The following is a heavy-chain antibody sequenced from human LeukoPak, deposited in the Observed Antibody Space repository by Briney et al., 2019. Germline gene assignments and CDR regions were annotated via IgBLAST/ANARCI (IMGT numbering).Heavy chain of an antibody. J-gene: IGHJ4*02. Sequence: GGSLRLSCAASGFTFSSYAMHWVRQAPGKGLEWVAVISYDGSNKYYADSVKGRFTISRDNSKNTLYLQMNSLRAEDTAVYYCARAPGRSTMIVVAPPYYFDYWGQGTLVTVSS. V-gene: IGHV3-30*04. CDR1: GFTFSSYA. CDR3: ARAPGRSTMIVVAPPYYFDY. CDR2: ISYDGSNK. D-gene: IGHD3-22*01.